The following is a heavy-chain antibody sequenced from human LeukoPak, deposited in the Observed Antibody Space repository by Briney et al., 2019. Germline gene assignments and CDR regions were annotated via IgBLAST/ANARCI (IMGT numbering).Heavy chain of an antibody. CDR2: ISYDGSNK. J-gene: IGHJ4*02. Sequence: QAGGSLRLSCAASGFTFSSYAMHWVRQAPGKGLEWVAVISYDGSNKYYADSVKGRFTISRDNSKNTLYLQMNSLRAEDTAVYYCARGPYDILTGYPEAYWDQGTLVTVSS. CDR3: ARGPYDILTGYPEAY. D-gene: IGHD3-9*01. CDR1: GFTFSSYA. V-gene: IGHV3-30*04.